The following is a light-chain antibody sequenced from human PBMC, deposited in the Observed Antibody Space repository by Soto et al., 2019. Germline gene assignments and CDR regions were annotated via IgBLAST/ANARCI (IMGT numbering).Light chain of an antibody. CDR3: QQYGSSPGT. V-gene: IGKV3-20*01. J-gene: IGKJ2*01. CDR2: GAS. Sequence: EIVLTQSPGTLSLSPGERATLSCRASQSIISDYLAWYQQKPGQAPRLLIYGASSRATGIPDRFSGSGSATDFTLTINRLEPEDFAVYYCQQYGSSPGTFGQGTKLEI. CDR1: QSIISDY.